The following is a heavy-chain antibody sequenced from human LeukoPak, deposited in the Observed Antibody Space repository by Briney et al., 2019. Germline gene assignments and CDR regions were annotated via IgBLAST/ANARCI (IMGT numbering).Heavy chain of an antibody. Sequence: SETLSLTCAVYGGSFSGYYWSWIRQPPGKGLEWIGEINHSGSTNYNPSLKSRVTISVDTSKNQFSLKLSSVTAADTAVYYYARAPLWWRPYDYWGQGTLVTVSS. J-gene: IGHJ4*02. V-gene: IGHV4-34*01. D-gene: IGHD2-21*01. CDR3: ARAPLWWRPYDY. CDR2: INHSGST. CDR1: GGSFSGYY.